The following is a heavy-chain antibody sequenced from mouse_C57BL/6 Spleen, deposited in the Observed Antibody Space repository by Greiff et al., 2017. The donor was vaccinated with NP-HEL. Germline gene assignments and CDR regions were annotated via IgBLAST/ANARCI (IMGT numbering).Heavy chain of an antibody. D-gene: IGHD3-2*02. CDR1: GYTFTSYW. CDR3: ARQLRPLYAMDY. CDR2: IYPGSGST. Sequence: QVQLQQPGAELVKPGASVKMSCKASGYTFTSYWITWVKQRPGQVLEWIGDIYPGSGSTNYNEKFKSKATLTVDTSSSTAYMQLSSLTSEDSAVYYCARQLRPLYAMDYWGQGTSVTVSS. J-gene: IGHJ4*01. V-gene: IGHV1-55*01.